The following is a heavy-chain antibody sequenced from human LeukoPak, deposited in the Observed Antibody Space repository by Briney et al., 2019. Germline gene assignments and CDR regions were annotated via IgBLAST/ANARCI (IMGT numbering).Heavy chain of an antibody. Sequence: GGSLRLSCAASGFTFSSYGMHWVRQAPGKGLEWVAFIRCDGSNKYYADSVKGRFTISRDNSKNTLYLQMNSLRAEDTAVYYYAKDVRPPRYYGSGSLDYWGQGTLVTVSS. V-gene: IGHV3-30*02. CDR2: IRCDGSNK. CDR1: GFTFSSYG. CDR3: AKDVRPPRYYGSGSLDY. D-gene: IGHD3-10*01. J-gene: IGHJ4*02.